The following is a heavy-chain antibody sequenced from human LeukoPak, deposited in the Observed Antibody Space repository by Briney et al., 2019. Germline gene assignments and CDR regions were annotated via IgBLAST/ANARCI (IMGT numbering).Heavy chain of an antibody. D-gene: IGHD3-10*01. V-gene: IGHV3-7*01. CDR1: GFTFSSYS. J-gene: IGHJ4*02. Sequence: GGSLRLSCAASGFTFSSYSMNWVRQAPGKGLEWVANIRQDGSEKYYVDSVKGRFTISRDIAKQSVFLQMNSLRAEDTAVYYCARLSAMLRGPEDVFYFEFWGLGTLVTVSA. CDR2: IRQDGSEK. CDR3: ARLSAMLRGPEDVFYFEF.